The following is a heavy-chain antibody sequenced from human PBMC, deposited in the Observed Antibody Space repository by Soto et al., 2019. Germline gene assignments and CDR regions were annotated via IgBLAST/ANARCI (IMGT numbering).Heavy chain of an antibody. D-gene: IGHD3-10*01. V-gene: IGHV4-34*01. CDR3: ARAGIGMDV. CDR1: GGSFSGYY. J-gene: IGHJ6*02. CDR2: INHSGST. Sequence: KPSETLSLTCAVYGGSFSGYYWSWIRQPPGKGLEWIGEINHSGSTNYNPSLKSRVTISVDTSKNQFSLKLSSVTAADTAVYYCARAGIGMDVWGQGTTVTVSS.